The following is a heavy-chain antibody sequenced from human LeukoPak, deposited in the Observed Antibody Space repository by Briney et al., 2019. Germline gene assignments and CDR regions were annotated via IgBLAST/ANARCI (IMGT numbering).Heavy chain of an antibody. CDR3: TRDQTPYY. CDR1: GFTVSSNY. CDR2: IASETYGGTA. Sequence: GGSLRLSCAASGFTVSSNYMSWVRQAPGKGLEWVGFIASETYGGTAEYAASVKGRFTISRDDSKSIAYLQMNSLKTEDTAVYYCTRDQTPYYWGQGTLVTVSS. J-gene: IGHJ4*02. V-gene: IGHV3-49*04.